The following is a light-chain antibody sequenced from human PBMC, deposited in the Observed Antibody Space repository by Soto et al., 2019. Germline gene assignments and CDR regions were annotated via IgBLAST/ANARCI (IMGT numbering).Light chain of an antibody. Sequence: EIVMTQSPATLSVSPGERATLSCRASQSVSSNLAWYQQKPGQAPRLLIYGASTRATGIPARFSGSGSGTDFTPTISRLEPEDFAVYYCQYYENSPYTFGQGTKVDIK. CDR3: QYYENSPYT. V-gene: IGKV3-15*01. CDR2: GAS. J-gene: IGKJ2*01. CDR1: QSVSSN.